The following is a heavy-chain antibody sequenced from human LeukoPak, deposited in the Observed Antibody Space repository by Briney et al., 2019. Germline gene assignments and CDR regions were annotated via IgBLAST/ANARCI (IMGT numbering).Heavy chain of an antibody. Sequence: SETLSLTCAVYGVSFSGYYWSWIRQPPGKGLEWIGEINHSGSTNYNPSLKSRVTISVDTSKNQFSLKLSSVTAADTAVYYCARVGAAPYRWFDPWGQGTLVTVSS. D-gene: IGHD1-26*01. CDR3: ARVGAAPYRWFDP. CDR1: GVSFSGYY. CDR2: INHSGST. V-gene: IGHV4-34*01. J-gene: IGHJ5*02.